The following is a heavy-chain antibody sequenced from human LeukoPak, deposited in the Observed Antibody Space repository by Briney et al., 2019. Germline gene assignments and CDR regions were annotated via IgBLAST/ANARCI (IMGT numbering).Heavy chain of an antibody. CDR3: ARVSYDSSGYYYYYMDV. CDR2: ICYSGST. CDR1: GGSISSGSYY. D-gene: IGHD3-22*01. J-gene: IGHJ6*03. V-gene: IGHV4-39*07. Sequence: PSETLSLTCTVSGGSISSGSYYWSWIRQPAGKGLEWIGSICYSGSTYYNPPLKSRVTISVDTSKNQFSLKLSSVTAADTAVYYCARVSYDSSGYYYYYMDVWGKGTTVTVSS.